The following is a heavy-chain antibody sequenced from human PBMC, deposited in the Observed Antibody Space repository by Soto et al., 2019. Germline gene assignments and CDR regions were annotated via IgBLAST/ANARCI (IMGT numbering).Heavy chain of an antibody. Sequence: QVQLVQSGAEVKKPGASVKISCKAPGYTFISYAIHWVRLAPGQRLEWMGWITGGNNTKYSQTFLGRVSITSDTSASTAYMELSSLRSEDTALYYCARGRLFNDYWGQGTLVTVSS. CDR2: ITGGNNT. J-gene: IGHJ4*02. D-gene: IGHD2-21*01. V-gene: IGHV1-3*01. CDR3: ARGRLFNDY. CDR1: GYTFISYA.